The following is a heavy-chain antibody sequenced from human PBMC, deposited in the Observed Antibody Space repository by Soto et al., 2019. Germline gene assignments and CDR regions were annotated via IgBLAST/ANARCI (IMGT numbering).Heavy chain of an antibody. Sequence: LSLTCAVYGGSFSGYYWSWIRQPPGKGLEWIGEINHSGGTNYNPSLKSRVTISVDTSKNQFSLKLSSVTAADTAVYYCARTIFGVVTGFDYWGQGTLVTVSS. CDR3: ARTIFGVVTGFDY. D-gene: IGHD3-3*01. CDR2: INHSGGT. V-gene: IGHV4-34*01. CDR1: GGSFSGYY. J-gene: IGHJ4*02.